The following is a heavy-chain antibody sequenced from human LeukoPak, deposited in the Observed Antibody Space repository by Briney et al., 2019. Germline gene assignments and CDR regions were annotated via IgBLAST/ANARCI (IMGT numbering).Heavy chain of an antibody. Sequence: ASVKVSCKASGYTFTGYYMHWVRQAPGQGLEWMGWINPNSGGTNYAQKLQGRVTMTTDTSTSTAYMELRSLRSDDTAVYYCARDSPYSSSWHWFDPWGQGTLVTVSS. D-gene: IGHD6-13*01. CDR3: ARDSPYSSSWHWFDP. V-gene: IGHV1-2*02. CDR2: INPNSGGT. J-gene: IGHJ5*02. CDR1: GYTFTGYY.